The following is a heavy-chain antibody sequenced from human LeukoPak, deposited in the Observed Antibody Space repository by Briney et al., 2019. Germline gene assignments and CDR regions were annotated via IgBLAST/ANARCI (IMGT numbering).Heavy chain of an antibody. CDR2: ISGSGGST. V-gene: IGHV3-23*01. CDR3: AKDPFGGWDY. Sequence: GGSLRLSCAASGFTFSSYAMSWVRQAPGKGLEWASAISGSGGSTYYADSVKGRFTISRDNSKNTLDLQMNRLRAEDTAVYYCAKDPFGGWDYWGQGTLVTVSS. D-gene: IGHD3-16*01. CDR1: GFTFSSYA. J-gene: IGHJ4*02.